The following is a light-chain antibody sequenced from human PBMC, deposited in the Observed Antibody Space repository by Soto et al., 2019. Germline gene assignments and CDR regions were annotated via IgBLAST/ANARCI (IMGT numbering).Light chain of an antibody. Sequence: QSVLTQPPSVSGAPGQRVTIPCTGSSSNFGAGYAVHWYQQLPGTAPKVLIYDNNKRPSGVPDRFSGSKSGTSASLAITGLQAEDEADYYCQSYDSSLNGRLFGGGTKLTVL. CDR2: DNN. CDR3: QSYDSSLNGRL. CDR1: SSNFGAGYA. J-gene: IGLJ2*01. V-gene: IGLV1-40*01.